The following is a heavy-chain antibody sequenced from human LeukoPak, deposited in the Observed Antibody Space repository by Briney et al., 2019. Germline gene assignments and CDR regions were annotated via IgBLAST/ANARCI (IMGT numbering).Heavy chain of an antibody. CDR3: ARDHEGYCSGGSCSLFDY. CDR1: GFTFSSYS. J-gene: IGHJ4*02. CDR2: ISSSGSII. V-gene: IGHV3-48*04. D-gene: IGHD2-15*01. Sequence: PGGSLRLSCAASGFTFSSYSMNWVRQAPGKGLEWVSYISSSGSIIYYADSVKGRFTISRDNAKNSLYLQMNSLRAEDTAVYYCARDHEGYCSGGSCSLFDYWGQGTLVTVSS.